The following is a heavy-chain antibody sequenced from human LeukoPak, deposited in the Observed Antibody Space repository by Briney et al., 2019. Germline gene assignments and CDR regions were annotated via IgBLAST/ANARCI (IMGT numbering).Heavy chain of an antibody. CDR2: IHYSGST. J-gene: IGHJ4*02. CDR1: GGSIGNFY. Sequence: SETLSLTCTVSGGSIGNFYWNWIRQPPGKGLEWIGYIHYSGSTNYNPSLKSRVTISVDTSKNQFSLKLSSVTAADTAVYYCARDRYRLDYWGQGSLVTVSS. V-gene: IGHV4-59*01. D-gene: IGHD2-15*01. CDR3: ARDRYRLDY.